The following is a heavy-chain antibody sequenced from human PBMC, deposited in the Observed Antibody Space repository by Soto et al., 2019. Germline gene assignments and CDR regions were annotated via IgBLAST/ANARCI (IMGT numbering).Heavy chain of an antibody. Sequence: QVQLVQSGAEVKKPGSSVKVSCKASGGTFSSYAISWVRQAPGQGLEWMGGIIPIFGTANYAQKFQGRVTIPADESTSTAERERSSLRSEDTAVYYCARKTHNYYGSVSYQGYYGMDGWGQGTTVTVSS. V-gene: IGHV1-69*12. CDR3: ARKTHNYYGSVSYQGYYGMDG. CDR1: GGTFSSYA. J-gene: IGHJ6*02. CDR2: IIPIFGTA. D-gene: IGHD3-10*01.